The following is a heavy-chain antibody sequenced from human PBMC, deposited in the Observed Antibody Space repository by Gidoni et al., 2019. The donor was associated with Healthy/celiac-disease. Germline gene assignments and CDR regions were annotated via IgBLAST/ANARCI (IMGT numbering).Heavy chain of an antibody. CDR3: ARGLVGRYYDFWSGYPYGHWFDP. CDR2: INHSGST. D-gene: IGHD3-3*01. Sequence: QVQLQQWGAGLLKPSETLSLTCAVYGGSFSGYYWRWIRQPPGKGLEWIGEINHSGSTNYNPSLKSRVTISVDTSKNQFSLKLSSVTAADTAVYYCARGLVGRYYDFWSGYPYGHWFDPWGQGTLVTVSS. J-gene: IGHJ5*02. V-gene: IGHV4-34*01. CDR1: GGSFSGYY.